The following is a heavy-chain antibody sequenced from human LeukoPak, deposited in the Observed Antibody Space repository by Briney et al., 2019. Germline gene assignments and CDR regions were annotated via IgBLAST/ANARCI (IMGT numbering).Heavy chain of an antibody. Sequence: GGSLRLSCSASGFTFSSYAMSWVRQAPGKGLEWVSAIRASGGTAYYADSVKGRFTISGDNSKNTLYLQMNSLRAEDTAVYYCAKAQVVAAHDWGQGTLVTVSS. CDR3: AKAQVVAAHD. D-gene: IGHD2-15*01. CDR2: IRASGGTA. CDR1: GFTFSSYA. V-gene: IGHV3-23*01. J-gene: IGHJ4*02.